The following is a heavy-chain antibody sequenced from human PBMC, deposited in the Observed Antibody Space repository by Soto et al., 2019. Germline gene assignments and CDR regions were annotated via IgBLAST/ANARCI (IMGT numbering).Heavy chain of an antibody. Sequence: PGGSLRLSCAASGFTFSSYGMHWVRQAPGKGLEWVAVIWYDGSNKYYADSVKGRFTISRDNSKNTLYLQMNSLRAEDTAVYYCARDAIQLWLRHYYGMDVWGQGTTVTVSS. D-gene: IGHD5-18*01. CDR3: ARDAIQLWLRHYYGMDV. CDR2: IWYDGSNK. V-gene: IGHV3-33*01. J-gene: IGHJ6*02. CDR1: GFTFSSYG.